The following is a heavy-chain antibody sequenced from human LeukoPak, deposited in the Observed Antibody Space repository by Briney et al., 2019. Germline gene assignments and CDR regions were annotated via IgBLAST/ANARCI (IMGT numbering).Heavy chain of an antibody. CDR1: GGSISSYY. Sequence: SETLSLTCTVSGGSISSYYWSWIRQPPGKGLEWIGYIYYSGSTNYNPSLKSRVTISVDTSKNQFSLKLTSVTAADTAVYYCASDSFYDSGGYFYYWGQGTPVTVSS. CDR3: ASDSFYDSGGYFYY. J-gene: IGHJ4*02. CDR2: IYYSGST. D-gene: IGHD3-22*01. V-gene: IGHV4-59*12.